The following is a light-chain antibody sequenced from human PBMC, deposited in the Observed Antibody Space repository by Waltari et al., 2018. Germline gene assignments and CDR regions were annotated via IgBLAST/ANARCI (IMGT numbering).Light chain of an antibody. Sequence: TQSPASLSVSPGDTVILSCRASQSVRTNLVWYQQKAGQAPRTLIYGASTRASGVPSRFSGSGSETDFTLIISSLQSEDAAVYFCQQYYVWPPITFGGGTKLEI. V-gene: IGKV3-15*01. CDR1: QSVRTN. J-gene: IGKJ4*01. CDR3: QQYYVWPPIT. CDR2: GAS.